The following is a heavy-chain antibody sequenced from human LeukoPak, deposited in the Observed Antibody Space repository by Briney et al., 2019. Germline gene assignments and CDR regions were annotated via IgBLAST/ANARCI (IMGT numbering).Heavy chain of an antibody. J-gene: IGHJ5*02. V-gene: IGHV4-34*01. Sequence: SETLSLTCAVYGGSFSGYYWSWIRQPPGKGLEWIGEINHSGSTNYNPSLKSRVTISVDTSKNQFSLKLSSVTAADTAVYYCARGARVLRYFDWLLHGNWFDPWGQGTLVTVSS. CDR1: GGSFSGYY. D-gene: IGHD3-9*01. CDR3: ARGARVLRYFDWLLHGNWFDP. CDR2: INHSGST.